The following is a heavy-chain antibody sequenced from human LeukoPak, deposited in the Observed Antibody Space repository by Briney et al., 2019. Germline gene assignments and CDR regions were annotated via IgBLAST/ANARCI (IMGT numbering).Heavy chain of an antibody. CDR2: ISYDGSNK. CDR1: GFTFSSYA. Sequence: GGSLRLSCAASGFTFSSYAMHWVRQAPGKGLEWVAVISYDGSNKYYADSVKGRFTISRDNSKNTLYLQMNSLRAEDTAVYYCAREIMAFDIWGQGTMVTVSS. J-gene: IGHJ3*02. V-gene: IGHV3-30*04. CDR3: AREIMAFDI.